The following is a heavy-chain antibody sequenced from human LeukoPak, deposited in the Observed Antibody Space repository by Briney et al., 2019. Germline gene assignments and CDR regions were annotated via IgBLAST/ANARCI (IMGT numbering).Heavy chain of an antibody. CDR1: GFNFNKAW. V-gene: IGHV3-11*04. J-gene: IGHJ4*02. CDR3: ARGHYGLDY. CDR2: ISTSGTSI. Sequence: GGSLRLSCEASGFNFNKAWMSWVRQAPGTGLEWVPYISTSGTSIYYADSVKGRFTISRDNTKNSVYLQMNSLRAEDTAVYYCARGHYGLDYWGPGTLVTVSS. D-gene: IGHD3-10*01.